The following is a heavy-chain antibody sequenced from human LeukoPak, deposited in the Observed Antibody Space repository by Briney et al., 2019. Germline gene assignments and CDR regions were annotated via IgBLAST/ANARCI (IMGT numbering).Heavy chain of an antibody. CDR2: ISNDGSTK. Sequence: GGSLRLSCAASGFTFSSYAMHWVRQAPGKGLEWVSVISNDGSTKYYADSVKGRFTISRGNSKNTLYLQINSLRAEDTAVYYCARERAVNGWTSAHFDYWGQGTLVTVSS. V-gene: IGHV3-30*14. CDR1: GFTFSSYA. J-gene: IGHJ4*02. CDR3: ARERAVNGWTSAHFDY. D-gene: IGHD6-19*01.